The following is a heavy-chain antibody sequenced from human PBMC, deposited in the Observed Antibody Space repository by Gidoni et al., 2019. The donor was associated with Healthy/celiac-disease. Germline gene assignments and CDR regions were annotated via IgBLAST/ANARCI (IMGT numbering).Heavy chain of an antibody. D-gene: IGHD5-18*01. CDR2: ISYDGSNK. Sequence: QVQLVESGGGVVKHGRSLRLSYTAAGFTFSIYAIHWVGQAPGKGLEWVSVISYDGSNKYYADSVKGRFTISRDNSKNTLYLQMNSLRAEHTAVYYCAREQIQLWLPDYWGQGTLVTVSS. CDR1: GFTFSIYA. J-gene: IGHJ4*02. CDR3: AREQIQLWLPDY. V-gene: IGHV3-30-3*01.